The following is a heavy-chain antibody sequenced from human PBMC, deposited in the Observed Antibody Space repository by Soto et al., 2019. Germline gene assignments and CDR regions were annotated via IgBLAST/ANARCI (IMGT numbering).Heavy chain of an antibody. D-gene: IGHD1-7*01. Sequence: QVQLVQSGAEVKKPGASVKVSCKTSGYTFTGYYIHWVRQAPGQPLEWMGWINPNSGGTSYAQKFQGWVTMTRDKSISTAYMELSRLKSDDTAVYYCARDGDFWTYVDWGQGSLVTVSS. CDR2: INPNSGGT. V-gene: IGHV1-2*04. CDR3: ARDGDFWTYVD. CDR1: GYTFTGYY. J-gene: IGHJ4*02.